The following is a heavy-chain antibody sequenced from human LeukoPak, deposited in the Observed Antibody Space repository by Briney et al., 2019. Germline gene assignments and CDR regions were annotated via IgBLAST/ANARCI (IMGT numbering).Heavy chain of an antibody. J-gene: IGHJ4*02. V-gene: IGHV5-51*01. CDR2: IYPGDSET. CDR1: GYSFTSYW. Sequence: GESLKISCQGSGYSFTSYWIGWVRQMPGKGLEWMGIIYPGDSETRYSPSFQGQVTISADKSTSTAYLQWSSLKASDTAMYYCARLPYNWNFDYWGQGTLVTVS. D-gene: IGHD1-20*01. CDR3: ARLPYNWNFDY.